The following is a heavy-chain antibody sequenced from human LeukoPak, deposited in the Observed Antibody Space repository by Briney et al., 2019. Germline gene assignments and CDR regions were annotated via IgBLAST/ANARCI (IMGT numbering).Heavy chain of an antibody. D-gene: IGHD3-3*01. CDR1: GFTFSSYA. J-gene: IGHJ4*02. Sequence: PGGSLRLSCAASGFTFSSYAMSWVRQAPGKGLEWVSYISSSGSTIYYADSVKGRFTISRDNAKNSLYLQMNSLRAEDTAVYYCAKVPKFGVLPRRYYFDYWGQGTLVTVSS. V-gene: IGHV3-48*04. CDR3: AKVPKFGVLPRRYYFDY. CDR2: ISSSGSTI.